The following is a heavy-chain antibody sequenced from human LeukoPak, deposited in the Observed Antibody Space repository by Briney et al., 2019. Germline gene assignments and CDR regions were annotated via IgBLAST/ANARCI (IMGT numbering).Heavy chain of an antibody. D-gene: IGHD1-1*01. V-gene: IGHV4-59*01. J-gene: IGHJ5*02. Sequence: SETLSLTCTVSGGSISSYYWSWIRQPPGKGLEWIGYIYYSGSTNYNPSRKSRVTISVDTSKNQFSLKLSSVTAADTAVYYCASGTVQLEAGGWFDPWGQGTLVTVSS. CDR1: GGSISSYY. CDR3: ASGTVQLEAGGWFDP. CDR2: IYYSGST.